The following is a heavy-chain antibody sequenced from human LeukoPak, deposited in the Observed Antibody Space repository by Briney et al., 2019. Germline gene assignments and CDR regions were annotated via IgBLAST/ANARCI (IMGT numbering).Heavy chain of an antibody. J-gene: IGHJ4*02. D-gene: IGHD2-21*01. CDR1: GFTFSNYA. CDR2: INPDGNGK. CDR3: AKDAAYKKFDY. Sequence: GGSLRLSCAASGFTFSNYAMTWVRQAPGKGLEWVASINPDGNGKGYVDSVRGRFTISRDNVENSLYLQMDRLTAEDTAVYYCAKDAAYKKFDYWGQGTVVTVSS. V-gene: IGHV3-7*03.